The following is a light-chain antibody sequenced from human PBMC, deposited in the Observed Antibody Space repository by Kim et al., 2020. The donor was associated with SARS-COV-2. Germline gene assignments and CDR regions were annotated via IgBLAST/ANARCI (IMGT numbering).Light chain of an antibody. CDR3: QTWGTVV. V-gene: IGLV4-69*01. Sequence: LGASVKLTCTLSTGNSSYASAWRQQQPEKGPRYLMKLNSDGSKSKGDGSPDRVSGASSGAERYLTISSLQSEYEADYYCQTWGTVVFGGGTQLTVL. CDR2: LNSDGSK. J-gene: IGLJ2*01. CDR1: TGNSSYA.